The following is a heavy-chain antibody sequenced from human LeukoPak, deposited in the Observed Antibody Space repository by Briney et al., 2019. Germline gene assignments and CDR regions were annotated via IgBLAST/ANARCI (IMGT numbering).Heavy chain of an antibody. Sequence: HTGGSLRLSCGASGFNFGSYGMYWVRQAPGKVLESLTFIKYDGSRKYYADSVKGRFTVSKDNSKNTLYLQMSSLTVEDTAIYYCARDRGNQRGYYYYYMDVWGKGTTVTVSS. V-gene: IGHV3-30*02. CDR3: ARDRGNQRGYYYYYMDV. D-gene: IGHD1-14*01. J-gene: IGHJ6*03. CDR2: IKYDGSRK. CDR1: GFNFGSYG.